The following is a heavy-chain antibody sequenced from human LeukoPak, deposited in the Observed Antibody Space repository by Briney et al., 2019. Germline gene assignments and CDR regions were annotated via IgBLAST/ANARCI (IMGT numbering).Heavy chain of an antibody. J-gene: IGHJ1*01. CDR3: ARDGYYDSSGYFRAEYFQH. Sequence: SVKVSCKASGGTFSSYAISWVRQAPGQGLEWMGRIIPIFGTANYAQKFQGRVTITVDKSTSTAYMELSSLRSEDTAVYYCARDGYYDSSGYFRAEYFQHWGQGTLVTVSS. V-gene: IGHV1-69*06. CDR2: IIPIFGTA. CDR1: GGTFSSYA. D-gene: IGHD3-22*01.